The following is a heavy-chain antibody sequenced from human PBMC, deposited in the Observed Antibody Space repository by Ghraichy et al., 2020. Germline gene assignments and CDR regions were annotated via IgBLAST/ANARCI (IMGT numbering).Heavy chain of an antibody. CDR3: ARGPHSGVPAVSYLYAMDG. CDR2: IFPHGSS. J-gene: IGHJ6*01. V-gene: IGHV4-4*07. CDR1: GDSIDDYY. D-gene: IGHD7-27*01. Sequence: SETLSLTCTISGDSIDDYYWSWVRQPAGKGLEWIGRIFPHGSSNYNPSLQSRVTMSVDTSNSHFFLQLKSVTVADTGTYYCARGPHSGVPAVSYLYAMDGCGRGAAVTVFS.